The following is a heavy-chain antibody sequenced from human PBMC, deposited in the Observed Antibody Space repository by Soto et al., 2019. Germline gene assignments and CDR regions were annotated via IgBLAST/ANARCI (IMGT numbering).Heavy chain of an antibody. CDR3: ATSYDTGFDP. D-gene: IGHD3-9*01. Sequence: LLLQSGAELKKPGASVKISCKASGYSFSTYDISWLRQAPGQGPEWMGRISPKNGNTNYAQSFQDRVTMTADTSSSTAYMELRGLRSDDTANYYCATSYDTGFDPWGQGTQVTVSS. V-gene: IGHV1-18*04. CDR2: ISPKNGNT. J-gene: IGHJ5*02. CDR1: GYSFSTYD.